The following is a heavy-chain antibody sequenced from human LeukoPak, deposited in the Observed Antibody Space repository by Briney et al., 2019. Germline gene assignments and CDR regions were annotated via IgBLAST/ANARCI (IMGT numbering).Heavy chain of an antibody. CDR1: GFTFSDYY. CDR3: AARTNIVVVPADAFDI. D-gene: IGHD2-2*01. J-gene: IGHJ3*02. CDR2: ISSSGSTI. Sequence: GGSLRLSCAASGFTFSDYYMSWIRQAPGKGLEWVSYISSSGSTIYYADSVKGRITISRDNAKNSLYLQMNSLRAEDTAVYYCAARTNIVVVPADAFDIWGQGTMVTVSS. V-gene: IGHV3-11*04.